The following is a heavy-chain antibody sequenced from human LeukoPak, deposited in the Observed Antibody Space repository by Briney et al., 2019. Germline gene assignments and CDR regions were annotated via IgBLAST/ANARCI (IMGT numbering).Heavy chain of an antibody. Sequence: PGGSLRLSCAASGFTVTSNYMSWVRQAPGKGLEWVSIIYSGGNTYYADSVKGRFTISRDNSKNTPYLQMNSLRAEDTAVYYCARRYSTSWCLDYWGQGALVTVSS. CDR3: ARRYSTSWCLDY. J-gene: IGHJ4*02. D-gene: IGHD6-13*01. V-gene: IGHV3-53*01. CDR1: GFTVTSNY. CDR2: IYSGGNT.